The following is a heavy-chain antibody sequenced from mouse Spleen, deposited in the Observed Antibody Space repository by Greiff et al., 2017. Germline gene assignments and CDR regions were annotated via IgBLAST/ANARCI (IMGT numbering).Heavy chain of an antibody. J-gene: IGHJ4*01. Sequence: EVQVVESGGGLVKPGGSLKLSCAASGFTFSDYGMHWVRQAPEKGLEWVAYISSGSSTIYYADTVKGRFTISRDNAKNTLFLQMTSLRSEDTAMYYCARKDGSLYYAMDYWGQGTSVTVSS. CDR1: GFTFSDYG. D-gene: IGHD1-1*02. V-gene: IGHV5-17*01. CDR3: ARKDGSLYYAMDY. CDR2: ISSGSSTI.